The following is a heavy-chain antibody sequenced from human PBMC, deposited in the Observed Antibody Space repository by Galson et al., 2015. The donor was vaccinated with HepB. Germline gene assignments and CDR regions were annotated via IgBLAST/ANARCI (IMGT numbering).Heavy chain of an antibody. D-gene: IGHD2-2*01. J-gene: IGHJ6*03. CDR3: ARDWGYCSSTSCYDHYYYMDV. CDR1: GGTFSSYA. CDR2: IIPIFGTA. V-gene: IGHV1-69*13. Sequence: SVKVSCKASGGTFSSYAISWVRQAPGQGLEWMGGIIPIFGTANYAQKFQGRVTITADESTSTAYMELSSLRSEDTAVYYCARDWGYCSSTSCYDHYYYMDVWGKGTTVTVSS.